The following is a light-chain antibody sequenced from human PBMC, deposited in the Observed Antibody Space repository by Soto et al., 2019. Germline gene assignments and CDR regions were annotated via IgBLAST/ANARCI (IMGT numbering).Light chain of an antibody. Sequence: EIVLTQSPGTLSLSPGERATLSCRASQSVSSSYLAWYQQKPGQAPRLLIYDTSSRATGIPDRFSGSKSGTDFTLTISRLEPEYFIMYRCPQYTHSPTSGQ. V-gene: IGKV3-20*01. CDR1: QSVSSSY. CDR2: DTS. J-gene: IGKJ1*01. CDR3: PQYTHSPT.